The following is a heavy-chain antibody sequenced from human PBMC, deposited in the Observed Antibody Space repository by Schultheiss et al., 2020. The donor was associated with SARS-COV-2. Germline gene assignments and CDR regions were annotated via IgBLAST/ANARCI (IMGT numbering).Heavy chain of an antibody. CDR3: AQAGFFGQLVFWFDP. J-gene: IGHJ5*02. D-gene: IGHD6-6*01. CDR2: IYWDDDK. Sequence: SGPTLVKPTQTLTLTCIFSGFSLSTSGVGVGWIRQPPGKALEWLALIYWDDDKRYSPSLKSRLTITKDTSKNQVVLTMTNMDPVDTATYYCAQAGFFGQLVFWFDPWGQGTLVTVSS. CDR1: GFSLSTSGVG. V-gene: IGHV2-5*02.